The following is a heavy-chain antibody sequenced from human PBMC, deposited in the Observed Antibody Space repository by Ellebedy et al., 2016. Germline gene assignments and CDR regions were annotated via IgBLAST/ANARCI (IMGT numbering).Heavy chain of an antibody. D-gene: IGHD2-2*01. CDR2: ISYDGSNK. Sequence: GESLKISXAASGFTFRSYAMHWVRQAPGKGLEWVAVISYDGSNKYYADSVKGRFTISRDNSKNTLYLQINSLRAEDTAVYYCARRAQDIVVVPAGFDPWGQGTLVTVSS. V-gene: IGHV3-30*03. CDR3: ARRAQDIVVVPAGFDP. J-gene: IGHJ5*02. CDR1: GFTFRSYA.